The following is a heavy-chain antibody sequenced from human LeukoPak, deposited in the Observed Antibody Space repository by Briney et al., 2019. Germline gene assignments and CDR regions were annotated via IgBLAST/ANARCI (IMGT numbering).Heavy chain of an antibody. CDR1: AFTFSSSA. D-gene: IGHD5-24*01. CDR3: ARGAGYNYPYYFDY. CDR2: ISSDGGNT. V-gene: IGHV3-23*01. J-gene: IGHJ4*02. Sequence: GGSLRLSCATSAFTFSSSAMSWVRQAPGKGLEWVSAISSDGGNTYYADSVKGRFTISRDNSRNTLYLQMNSLRAEDTAVYYCARGAGYNYPYYFDYWGQGTLVTVSS.